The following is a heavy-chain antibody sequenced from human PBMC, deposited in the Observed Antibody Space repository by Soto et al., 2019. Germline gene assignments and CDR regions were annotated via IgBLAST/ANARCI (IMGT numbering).Heavy chain of an antibody. V-gene: IGHV1-18*01. CDR2: ISAYNGNT. D-gene: IGHD3-10*01. CDR1: GYTFTSYG. CDR3: ARDTGLWFESNYYGMDV. Sequence: QVQLVQSGAEVKKPGASVKVSCKASGYTFTSYGIDWVRQAPGQGLEWMGWISAYNGNTNYAQKLQGRVTMTTDTSTSTAYMELRSLRSDDTAVYYCARDTGLWFESNYYGMDVWGQGTTVTVSS. J-gene: IGHJ6*02.